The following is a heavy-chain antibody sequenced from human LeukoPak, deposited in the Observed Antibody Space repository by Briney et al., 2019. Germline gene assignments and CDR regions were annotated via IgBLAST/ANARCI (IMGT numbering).Heavy chain of an antibody. D-gene: IGHD2-15*01. CDR2: INPNGGST. V-gene: IGHV1-46*01. Sequence: GASVKVSCKASGYTFTSYYIHWVRQAPGQGFEWMGIINPNGGSTSYAQKFQGRVTMTRDTSTSTVYLELSNLRSEDTAVYYCARRGACSGSSCNPDYWGQGTQVTVSS. CDR1: GYTFTSYY. CDR3: ARRGACSGSSCNPDY. J-gene: IGHJ4*02.